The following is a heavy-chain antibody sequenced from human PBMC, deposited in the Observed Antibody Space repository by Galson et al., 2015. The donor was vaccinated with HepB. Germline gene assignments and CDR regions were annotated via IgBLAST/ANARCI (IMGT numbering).Heavy chain of an antibody. CDR3: ARLRGSASSQHAFDI. CDR1: GFTFSSYS. V-gene: IGHV3-21*01. CDR2: ISSSSSYT. J-gene: IGHJ3*02. Sequence: SLRLSCAASGFTFSSYSMNWVRQAPGKGLEWVSSISSSSSYTYYADSVKGRFTISRDNAKNSLYLQMNSLRAEDTAVYYCARLRGSASSQHAFDIWGQGTMVTVSS. D-gene: IGHD6-13*01.